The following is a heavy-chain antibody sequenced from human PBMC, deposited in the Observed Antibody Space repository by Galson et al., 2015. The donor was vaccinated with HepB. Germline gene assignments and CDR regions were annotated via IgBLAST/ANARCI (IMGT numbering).Heavy chain of an antibody. D-gene: IGHD6-13*01. V-gene: IGHV1-69*13. CDR2: IIPIFGTA. CDR3: ARGFRGQQLWFDP. J-gene: IGHJ5*02. Sequence: SVKVSCKASGGTFSSYAISWVRQAPGQGLEWMGGIIPIFGTANYAQKFQGRVTITADESTSTAYMELSSLRSEDTAVYYCARGFRGQQLWFDPWGQGTLVTVSS. CDR1: GGTFSSYA.